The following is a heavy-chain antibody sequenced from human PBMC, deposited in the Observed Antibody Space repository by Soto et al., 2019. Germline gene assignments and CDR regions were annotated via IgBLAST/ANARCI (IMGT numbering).Heavy chain of an antibody. CDR2: ISYDGSNK. Sequence: QVQLVESGGGVVQPGRSLRLSCAASGFTFSSYAMHWVRQAPGKGLEWVAVISYDGSNKYYADSVKGRFTISRDNSKNTLYLQMNSLRAEDTAVYYCARDPRGIVVGRWQIFDYWGQGTLVTVSS. V-gene: IGHV3-30-3*01. CDR3: ARDPRGIVVGRWQIFDY. CDR1: GFTFSSYA. J-gene: IGHJ4*02. D-gene: IGHD2-15*01.